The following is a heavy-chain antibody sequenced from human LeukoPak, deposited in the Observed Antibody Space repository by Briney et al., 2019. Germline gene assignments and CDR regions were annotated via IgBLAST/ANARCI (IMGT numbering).Heavy chain of an antibody. CDR1: GFTFSSYA. CDR2: ISGSGGST. D-gene: IGHD3-22*01. V-gene: IGHV3-23*01. Sequence: PGGSLRLSCAASGFTFSSYAMSWVRQAPGKGLEWVSAISGSGGSTYYADSVKGRFTISRDNSKNTLYLQMNSLRAEDTAVYYCAKDTLSYYYDSSPLGYWGQGTLVTVSS. J-gene: IGHJ4*02. CDR3: AKDTLSYYYDSSPLGY.